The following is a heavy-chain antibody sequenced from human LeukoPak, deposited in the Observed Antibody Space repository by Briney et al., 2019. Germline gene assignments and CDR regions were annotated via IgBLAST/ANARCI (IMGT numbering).Heavy chain of an antibody. V-gene: IGHV3-15*01. CDR1: GFTFSNAW. CDR2: IKSKTDGGTA. J-gene: IGHJ6*02. D-gene: IGHD3-9*01. CDR3: TTGDILTGYYWYYYYYGMDV. Sequence: GGSLRLSCAASGFTFSNAWMSWVRQAPGKGLEWVGRIKSKTDGGTADYAAPVKGRFTISRDDSKNTLYLQMNSLKTEDTAVYYCTTGDILTGYYWYYYYYGMDVWGQGTTVTVSS.